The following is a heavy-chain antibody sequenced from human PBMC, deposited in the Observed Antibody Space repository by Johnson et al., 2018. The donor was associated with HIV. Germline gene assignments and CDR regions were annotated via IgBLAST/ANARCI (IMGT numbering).Heavy chain of an antibody. Sequence: VPLVVSGGGVVRPGGSLRLSCSASGFTFDDYGISWVRQTPGEGLEWVSDINWNVGSTDFADSVKGRFTISRDIANNSLYLQMNSLRAEDTALYYCAKRGGYCSGGACPHVFDVWGQGTMVTVSS. D-gene: IGHD2-15*01. CDR1: GFTFDDYG. V-gene: IGHV3-20*04. J-gene: IGHJ3*01. CDR2: INWNVGST. CDR3: AKRGGYCSGGACPHVFDV.